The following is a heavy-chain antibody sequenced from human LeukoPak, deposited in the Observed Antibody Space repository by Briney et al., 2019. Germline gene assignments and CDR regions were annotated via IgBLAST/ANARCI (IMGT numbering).Heavy chain of an antibody. CDR3: AREGYYGVCDY. CDR2: ISSSSSTI. Sequence: GGSLRLSCAASGFTFSSYSMNWVRQAPGKGLEWVSYISSSSSTIYYADSVKGRFTISRDNAKNSLYLQMNSLRAEDTAVYYCAREGYYGVCDYWGQGTLVTVSS. V-gene: IGHV3-48*01. J-gene: IGHJ4*02. D-gene: IGHD4-17*01. CDR1: GFTFSSYS.